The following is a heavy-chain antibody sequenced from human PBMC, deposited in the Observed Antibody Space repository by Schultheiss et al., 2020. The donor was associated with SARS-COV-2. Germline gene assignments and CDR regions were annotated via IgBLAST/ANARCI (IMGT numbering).Heavy chain of an antibody. D-gene: IGHD3-16*01. V-gene: IGHV3-74*01. Sequence: GGSLRLSFAASGLTFDDYVMSWVRQAPGKGLAWVSRINSDGSSTSYADSVKGRFTISRDDAKNTLYLQMNSLRAEDTAVYYCARRSWGRDNWFDPWGQGTLVTVSS. CDR1: GLTFDDYV. CDR2: INSDGSST. CDR3: ARRSWGRDNWFDP. J-gene: IGHJ5*02.